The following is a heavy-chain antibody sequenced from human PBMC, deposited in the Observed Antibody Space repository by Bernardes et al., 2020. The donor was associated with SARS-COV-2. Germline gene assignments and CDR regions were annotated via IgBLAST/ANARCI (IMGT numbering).Heavy chain of an antibody. Sequence: SETLSLTRIVSGGSIRNYYWSWIRQSPGKGLEWLGYIYHSGTTKYNPSLKSRVTISVDMSKNHFSLNLSSVTAADTAVYYCARQRGYINGWSPDWYFDLWGRGTLVTVSS. V-gene: IGHV4-59*08. CDR3: ARQRGYINGWSPDWYFDL. D-gene: IGHD6-19*01. J-gene: IGHJ2*01. CDR2: IYHSGTT. CDR1: GGSIRNYY.